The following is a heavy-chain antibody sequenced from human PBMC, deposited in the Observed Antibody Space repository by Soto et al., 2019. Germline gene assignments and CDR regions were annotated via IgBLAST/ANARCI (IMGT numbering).Heavy chain of an antibody. Sequence: QVQLVQSGVEVKKPGASVKVSCEASGYTFISHGISWVRQAPGQGLEWMGWISGKNGNTNYAQKLQGRVTLTTDTSTSTAYMDLRSLRSDDTAVYYCARVSSSIVVVPDYGMDVWGQGTTVTVSS. V-gene: IGHV1-18*04. D-gene: IGHD2-15*01. CDR3: ARVSSSIVVVPDYGMDV. CDR1: GYTFISHG. J-gene: IGHJ6*02. CDR2: ISGKNGNT.